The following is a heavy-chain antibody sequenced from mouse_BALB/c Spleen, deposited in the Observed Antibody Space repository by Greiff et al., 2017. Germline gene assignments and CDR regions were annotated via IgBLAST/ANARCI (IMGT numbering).Heavy chain of an antibody. J-gene: IGHJ3*01. CDR2: ISSGSSTI. CDR1: GFTFSSFG. CDR3: ARELLRVPPFAY. Sequence: EVKPVESGGGLVQPGGSRKLSCAASGFTFSSFGMHWVRQAPEKGLEWVAYISSGSSTIYYADTVKGRFTISRDNPKNTLFLQMTSLRSEDTAMYYCARELLRVPPFAYWGQGTLVTVSA. D-gene: IGHD1-2*01. V-gene: IGHV5-17*02.